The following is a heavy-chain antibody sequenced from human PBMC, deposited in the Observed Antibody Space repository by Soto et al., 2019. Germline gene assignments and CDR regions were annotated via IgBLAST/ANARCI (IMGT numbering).Heavy chain of an antibody. J-gene: IGHJ6*02. V-gene: IGHV1-2*02. CDR3: ASSGLPDSSSWHGDYYGMDV. CDR2: INPNSGGT. Sequence: ASVKVSCKASGYTFTGYYMHWVRQAPGQGLEWMGWINPNSGGTNYAQKFQGRVTMTMDTSISTAYMELSRLRSDDTAVYYCASSGLPDSSSWHGDYYGMDVWGQGTTVTVSS. D-gene: IGHD6-13*01. CDR1: GYTFTGYY.